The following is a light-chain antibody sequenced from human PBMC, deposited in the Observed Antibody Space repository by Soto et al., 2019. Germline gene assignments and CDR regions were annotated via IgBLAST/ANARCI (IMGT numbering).Light chain of an antibody. CDR1: SSDVGGYNS. V-gene: IGLV2-8*01. CDR3: NSYAGSIV. CDR2: EVT. J-gene: IGLJ3*02. Sequence: QSVLTQPPSASGSPGQSVTISCTGTSSDVGGYNSVSWYQQHPGKAPKLIIYEVTKRPSGVPDRFSGSKSGNTASLTVSGLQPEDEADYFCNSYAGSIVFGGGTKLTVL.